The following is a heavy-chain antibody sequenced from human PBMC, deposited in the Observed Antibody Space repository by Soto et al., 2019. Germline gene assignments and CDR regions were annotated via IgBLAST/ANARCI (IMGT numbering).Heavy chain of an antibody. Sequence: ASVKVSCNASGGTFSSYAISWVRQAPGQGLEWMGGIIPIFGTANYAQKFQGRVTITADESTSTAYMELSSLRSEDTAVYYCARRGIAAADYYYGMDVWGQGTTVTVSS. D-gene: IGHD6-13*01. CDR1: GGTFSSYA. J-gene: IGHJ6*02. CDR2: IIPIFGTA. V-gene: IGHV1-69*13. CDR3: ARRGIAAADYYYGMDV.